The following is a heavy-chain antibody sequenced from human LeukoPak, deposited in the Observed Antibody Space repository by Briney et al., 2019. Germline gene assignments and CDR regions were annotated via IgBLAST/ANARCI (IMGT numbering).Heavy chain of an antibody. V-gene: IGHV3-11*01. CDR2: ISSSGSTI. CDR1: GGSFSGYY. CDR3: AREWKGLFDP. Sequence: LSLTCAVYGGSFSGYYWSWIRQAPGKGLEWVSYISSSGSTIYYADSVKGRFTISRDNAKNSLYLQMNSLRAEDTAVYYCAREWKGLFDPWGQGTLVTVSS. D-gene: IGHD1-1*01. J-gene: IGHJ5*02.